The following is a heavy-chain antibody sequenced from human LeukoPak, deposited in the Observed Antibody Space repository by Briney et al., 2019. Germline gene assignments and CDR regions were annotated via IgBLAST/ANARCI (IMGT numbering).Heavy chain of an antibody. D-gene: IGHD3-3*01. J-gene: IGHJ4*02. CDR1: GFTFTTYN. V-gene: IGHV3-48*02. Sequence: PWGSLRLSCAASGFTFTTYNMNWVRQAPGKGLEWVSYISTTSSNIYYADSVEGRFTISRDNAKNLLYLQMDSLRDEDTAVYYCSRDGGFWSAYPLDYWGQGTLVTVSA. CDR2: ISTTSSNI. CDR3: SRDGGFWSAYPLDY.